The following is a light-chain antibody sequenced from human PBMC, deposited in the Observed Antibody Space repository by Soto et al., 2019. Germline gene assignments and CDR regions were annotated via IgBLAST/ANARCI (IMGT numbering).Light chain of an antibody. CDR1: SSDVGGYNY. Sequence: QSALTQPASVSGSPGQSITISCTGTSSDVGGYNYVSWYQQHPGKAPKLMIYEVSNRPSGVSNRFSGSKSGNTASLTISGLQAEDEADYYCSSYTSSSTWVFGGGNKLTVL. J-gene: IGLJ3*02. V-gene: IGLV2-14*01. CDR3: SSYTSSSTWV. CDR2: EVS.